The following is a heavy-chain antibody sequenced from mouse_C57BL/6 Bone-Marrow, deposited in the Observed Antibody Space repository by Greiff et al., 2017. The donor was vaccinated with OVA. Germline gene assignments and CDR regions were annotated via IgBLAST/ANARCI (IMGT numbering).Heavy chain of an antibody. CDR1: GFTFSNYW. D-gene: IGHD1-1*01. J-gene: IGHJ4*01. CDR3: SSDVLYAMDD. CDR2: IRLKSDNYAT. V-gene: IGHV6-3*01. Sequence: EVMLVESGGGLVQPGGSMKLSCVASGFTFSNYWMNWVRQSPEKGLEWVAQIRLKSDNYATHYAESVKGRFTISRDDSKSSVYLQMNNLRAEDTGIYYGSSDVLYAMDDWGQGTSVTVSS.